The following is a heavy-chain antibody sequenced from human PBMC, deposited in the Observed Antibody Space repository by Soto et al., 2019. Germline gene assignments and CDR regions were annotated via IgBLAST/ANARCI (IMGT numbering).Heavy chain of an antibody. CDR3: ARDPIYGDYECYFDY. V-gene: IGHV3-11*01. CDR1: GFTFSDYY. D-gene: IGHD4-17*01. Sequence: PGGSLRLSCAASGFTFSDYYMSRIRQAPGKGLEWVSYISSSGSTIYYADSVKGRFTISRDNAKNSLYLQMNSLRAEDTAVYYCARDPIYGDYECYFDYWGQGTLVTVSS. J-gene: IGHJ4*02. CDR2: ISSSGSTI.